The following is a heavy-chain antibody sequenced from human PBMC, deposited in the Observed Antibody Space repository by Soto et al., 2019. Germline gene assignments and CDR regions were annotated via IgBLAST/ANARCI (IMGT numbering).Heavy chain of an antibody. V-gene: IGHV2-5*02. CDR1: GFSLSTSGVS. Sequence: QITLKESGPTLVQPTQTLTLTCTFSGFSLSTSGVSVGWIRQPPGKALEWLALTYWDDDKRYSPSLKISLTITKDTSKNQVVLTVTNMDPVDTATYYCAHRRGISYYFFDYWGPGTLVTVSS. CDR3: AHRRGISYYFFDY. J-gene: IGHJ4*02. CDR2: TYWDDDK. D-gene: IGHD2-15*01.